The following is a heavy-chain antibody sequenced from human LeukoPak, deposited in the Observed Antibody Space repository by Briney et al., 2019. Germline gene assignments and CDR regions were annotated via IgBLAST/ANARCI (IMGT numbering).Heavy chain of an antibody. J-gene: IGHJ4*02. CDR3: ARGTSLPNYNIDY. V-gene: IGHV3-74*01. Sequence: QPGGSLRLSCAASGFTFSNYWMHWVRQAPGEGLVWVSRINSAGSSTTYADSVKGRFTISRDNAKNTLYLQMSSLRAEDTAVFYCARGTSLPNYNIDYWGLGTLVTVSS. CDR2: INSAGSST. D-gene: IGHD1-14*01. CDR1: GFTFSNYW.